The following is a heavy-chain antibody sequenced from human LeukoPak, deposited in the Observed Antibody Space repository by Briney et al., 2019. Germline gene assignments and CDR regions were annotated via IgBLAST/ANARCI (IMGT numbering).Heavy chain of an antibody. CDR3: ARQERFSGALYNWFDP. D-gene: IGHD5-24*01. V-gene: IGHV4-59*08. CDR1: GGYISSFY. CDR2: VYSSGST. Sequence: PAETLSLTCTVSGGYISSFYWSWIRQPPGKGLEWIGYVYSSGSTIYNPSLKSRVAISLDTSKNRFSLKLSSVTAADTAVYYCARQERFSGALYNWFDPWGQGTLVTVSS. J-gene: IGHJ5*02.